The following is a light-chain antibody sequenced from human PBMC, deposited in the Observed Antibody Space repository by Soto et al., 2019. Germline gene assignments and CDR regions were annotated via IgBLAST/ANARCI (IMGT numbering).Light chain of an antibody. CDR3: QQYGSSGT. Sequence: EIVLTQSPGTLSLSPGERATLSCRANQSISHYLAWYQQKPGQSPRLLIYGASNRATGIPDRFSGSGSGTDFTLTISRLEPEDFAVYYCQQYGSSGTFGQGTKVDIK. J-gene: IGKJ1*01. CDR1: QSISHY. V-gene: IGKV3-20*01. CDR2: GAS.